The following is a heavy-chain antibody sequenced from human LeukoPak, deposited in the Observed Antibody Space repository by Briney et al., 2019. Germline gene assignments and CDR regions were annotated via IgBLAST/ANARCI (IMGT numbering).Heavy chain of an antibody. D-gene: IGHD3-10*01. J-gene: IGHJ6*02. CDR2: IYPRDSDA. V-gene: IGHV5-51*01. CDR3: ARHLSYYGSGSLYGMDV. CDR1: GNTFINYW. Sequence: GESLKISCKDSGNTFINYWIGWVRQMPGKGLEWMGSIYPRDSDARYSPSFHGQVTISADKSISTAHLQWSSLKASDTAMYYCARHLSYYGSGSLYGMDVWGQGTTVTVSS.